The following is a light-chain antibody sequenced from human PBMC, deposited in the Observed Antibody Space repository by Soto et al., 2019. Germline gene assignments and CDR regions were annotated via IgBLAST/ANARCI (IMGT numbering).Light chain of an antibody. CDR2: NNN. CDR1: NSNIGSNT. V-gene: IGLV1-44*01. J-gene: IGLJ3*02. CDR3: AAWDDSLNGWV. Sequence: QSVLTQPPSASGTPGQRVTMSCSGSNSNIGSNTVSWYQHLPGTAPKLLIYNNNRRPSGVPDRFSGSKSGTSASLAISGLQSEDEADYYCAAWDDSLNGWVFGGGTKLTVL.